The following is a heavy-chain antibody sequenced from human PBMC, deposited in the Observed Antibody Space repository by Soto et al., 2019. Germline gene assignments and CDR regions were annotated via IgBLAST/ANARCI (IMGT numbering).Heavy chain of an antibody. J-gene: IGHJ4*02. V-gene: IGHV3-30*03. CDR1: GFVFSDYG. CDR2: ITNDGNNE. CDR3: VRATYFSDSSGYTRCFDY. D-gene: IGHD3-22*01. Sequence: QMNLVESGGGVVQPGRSLRLSCAASGFVFSDYGMHWVRQAPGKGLEWVALITNDGNNEYYRESVKGRFSISRGRSTNTVDLLMNSLRPEDTGVYYCVRATYFSDSSGYTRCFDYWGQGTLVTVSS.